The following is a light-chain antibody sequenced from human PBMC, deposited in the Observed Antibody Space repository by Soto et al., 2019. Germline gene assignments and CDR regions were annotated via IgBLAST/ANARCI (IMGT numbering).Light chain of an antibody. J-gene: IGKJ2*01. V-gene: IGKV3-15*01. CDR2: GAS. Sequence: EIVMTQSPATLSVSPGERATLSCRATQSVNTNLAWYQQRPGQAPRLLIYGASTRATGIPARFSGSGSGTEFTLTISSLQSEDFAVYYCQQYVTSPYIFGQGTKLEIK. CDR3: QQYVTSPYI. CDR1: QSVNTN.